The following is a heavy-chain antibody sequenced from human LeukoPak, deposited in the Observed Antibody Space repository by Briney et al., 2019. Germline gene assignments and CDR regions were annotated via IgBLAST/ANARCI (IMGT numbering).Heavy chain of an antibody. D-gene: IGHD3-22*01. CDR2: ISDSGGST. CDR3: AKREKSSSGSFDY. CDR1: EFTFSSYA. V-gene: IGHV3-23*01. Sequence: QPGGSLRLSCAASEFTFSSYAMSWVRQAPGKGLEWVSAISDSGGSTYYADSVKGRFTISRDNSKNTLYLQMNSLRAEDTAVYYCAKREKSSSGSFDYWGQGTLVTVSS. J-gene: IGHJ4*02.